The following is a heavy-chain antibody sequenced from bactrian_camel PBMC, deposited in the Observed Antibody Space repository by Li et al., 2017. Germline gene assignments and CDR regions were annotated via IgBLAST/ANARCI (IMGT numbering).Heavy chain of an antibody. CDR2: LASDGSS. CDR3: AADRRRHGPPSLRPGDYSV. CDR1: RYTYKRNC. D-gene: IGHD2*01. V-gene: IGHV3S53*01. Sequence: HVQLVESGEGSVQAGGSLRLSCAAGRYTYKRNCMGWFRQAPGKEREGVASLASDGSSIYANSLKGRFSISKDNARNWLDLQMDSLEPGDTARYYCAADRRRHGPPSLRPGDYSVWGQGTQVTVS. J-gene: IGHJ4*01.